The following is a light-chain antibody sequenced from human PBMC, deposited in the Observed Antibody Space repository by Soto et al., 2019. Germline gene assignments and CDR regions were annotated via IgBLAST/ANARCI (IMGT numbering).Light chain of an antibody. CDR3: SSYTSSGTLYV. CDR1: STDVGAYNF. J-gene: IGLJ1*01. CDR2: DVS. Sequence: QSVLTQPASVSGSPGQSIAISCTGTSTDVGAYNFVSWYRQHPGRAPELIIYDVSDRPSGVSNRFSGSKSGNTASLTISGLQAEDEADYYCSSYTSSGTLYVFGSGTKLTVL. V-gene: IGLV2-14*03.